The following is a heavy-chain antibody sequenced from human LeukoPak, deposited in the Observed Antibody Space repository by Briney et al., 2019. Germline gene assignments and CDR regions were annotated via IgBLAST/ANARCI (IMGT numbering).Heavy chain of an antibody. D-gene: IGHD3-9*01. Sequence: GGSLRLSCAASGFTFSSYAMSWVRQAPGKGLEWVSAISGSGGSTYYADSVKGRFTISRDNSKNTLYLQMNSLRAEDTAVYYCAKDPELRYFDWSPFYYFDYWGQGTLVTVTS. V-gene: IGHV3-23*01. J-gene: IGHJ4*02. CDR3: AKDPELRYFDWSPFYYFDY. CDR2: ISGSGGST. CDR1: GFTFSSYA.